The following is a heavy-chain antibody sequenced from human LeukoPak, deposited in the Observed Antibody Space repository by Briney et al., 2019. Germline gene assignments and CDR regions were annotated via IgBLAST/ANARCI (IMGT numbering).Heavy chain of an antibody. J-gene: IGHJ3*02. CDR3: ARRGSDVLRYFDWFDDAFDI. CDR2: IYTSGST. CDR1: GGSISSSSYY. D-gene: IGHD3-9*01. Sequence: PSETLSLTCTVSGGSISSSSYYWSWIRQPAGKGLEWIGRIYTSGSTNYNPSLKSRVTISVDTSKNQFSLKLSSVTAADTAVYYCARRGSDVLRYFDWFDDAFDIWGQGTMVTVSS. V-gene: IGHV4-61*02.